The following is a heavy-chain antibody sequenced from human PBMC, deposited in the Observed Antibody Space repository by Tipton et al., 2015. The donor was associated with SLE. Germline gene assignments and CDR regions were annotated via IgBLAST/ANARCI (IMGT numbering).Heavy chain of an antibody. V-gene: IGHV4-59*12. CDR1: GGSISSYY. CDR2: IYHSGST. J-gene: IGHJ4*02. CDR3: ARAVRGALYYFDY. Sequence: TLSLTCTVSGGSISSYYWSWIRQPPGKGLEWIGYIYHSGSTYYNPSLKSRVTISVDRSKNQFSLKLSSVTAADTAVYYCARAVRGALYYFDYWGQGTLVTVSS.